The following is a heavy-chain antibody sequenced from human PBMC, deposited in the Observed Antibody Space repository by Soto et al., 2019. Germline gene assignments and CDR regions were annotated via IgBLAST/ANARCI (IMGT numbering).Heavy chain of an antibody. V-gene: IGHV6-1*01. D-gene: IGHD6-6*01. Sequence: SQTLSLTCAISGDSVSGNIAAWNWIRQSPSRGLEWLGRTYYRSKWYTHYAPSVKSRITINSDTSKNQVSLQMTSVTPEDTAVYYCARGRVRMAGRPENWLDPWGQGILVTVST. CDR3: ARGRVRMAGRPENWLDP. CDR2: TYYRSKWYT. CDR1: GDSVSGNIAA. J-gene: IGHJ5*02.